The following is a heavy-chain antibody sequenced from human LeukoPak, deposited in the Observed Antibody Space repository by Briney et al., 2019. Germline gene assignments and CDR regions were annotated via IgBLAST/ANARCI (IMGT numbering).Heavy chain of an antibody. CDR1: GFTFSRYK. J-gene: IGHJ4*02. CDR3: AMDEDMVSTTPSFFDY. Sequence: LPGGSLRLSCAASGFTFSRYKMIWVRQAPGKGLEWVSYISSSGSTIYYADSVKGRFTIFRDNAKKSLYLQIKNLRAQDTAVYYCAMDEDMVSTTPSFFDYWGQGTLVTVSS. D-gene: IGHD5/OR15-5a*01. CDR2: ISSSGSTI. V-gene: IGHV3-48*03.